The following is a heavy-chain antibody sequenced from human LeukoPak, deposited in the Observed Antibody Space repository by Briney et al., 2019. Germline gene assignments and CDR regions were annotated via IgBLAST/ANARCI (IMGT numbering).Heavy chain of an antibody. CDR3: AKDEVGGHFEY. Sequence: GGSLRLSCEASGFTFSSSAMNWVRQAPGKGLEWVSSISVSGDRTYYADSVKGRFTISRDNSKNTLFLQMNSLRAEDTAVYYCAKDEVGGHFEYWGQGTLVTVSS. CDR2: ISVSGDRT. J-gene: IGHJ4*02. D-gene: IGHD1-26*01. CDR1: GFTFSSSA. V-gene: IGHV3-23*01.